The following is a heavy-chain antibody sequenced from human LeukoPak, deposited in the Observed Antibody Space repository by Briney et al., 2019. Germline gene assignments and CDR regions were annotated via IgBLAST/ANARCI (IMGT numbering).Heavy chain of an antibody. D-gene: IGHD4-17*01. J-gene: IGHJ3*02. Sequence: ASVKVSCKASGYTFTSYGISWVRHVPGQGLEWIGWISANNGKTKYAHNLQGRVAMTTDTSVSTAYMELRSLRSDDTAVYYCARNMTTSGPIDIEDAFDIWGQGTMVTVSS. V-gene: IGHV1-18*01. CDR1: GYTFTSYG. CDR3: ARNMTTSGPIDIEDAFDI. CDR2: ISANNGKT.